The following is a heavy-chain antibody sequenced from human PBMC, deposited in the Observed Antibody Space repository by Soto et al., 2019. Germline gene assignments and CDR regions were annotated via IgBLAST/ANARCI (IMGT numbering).Heavy chain of an antibody. CDR1: GGSIISSSYY. V-gene: IGHV4-39*01. J-gene: IGHJ5*02. Sequence: SETLSLTCTVSGGSIISSSYYLGWIRQPPGKGLEWIGSIYYSGSTYYNPSLKSRVTISVDTSKNQFSLKLSSVTAADTAVYYCARQPYCSSTSCYPFSNWFDPWGQGTLVTVSS. CDR2: IYYSGST. CDR3: ARQPYCSSTSCYPFSNWFDP. D-gene: IGHD2-2*01.